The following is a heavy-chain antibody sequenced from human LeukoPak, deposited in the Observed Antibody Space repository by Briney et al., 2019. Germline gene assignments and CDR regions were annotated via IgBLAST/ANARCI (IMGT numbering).Heavy chain of an antibody. Sequence: SVKVSCKASGDTFSSYALSWVRQAPGQGLEWMGGIIPIFGTTNYAQKFQGRVTITADKSTSTAYMELSSLRSEDTAVYYCARPGWDGSGSYNYGMDVWGQGTTVTVSS. CDR2: IIPIFGTT. J-gene: IGHJ6*02. V-gene: IGHV1-69*06. CDR3: ARPGWDGSGSYNYGMDV. D-gene: IGHD3-10*01. CDR1: GDTFSSYA.